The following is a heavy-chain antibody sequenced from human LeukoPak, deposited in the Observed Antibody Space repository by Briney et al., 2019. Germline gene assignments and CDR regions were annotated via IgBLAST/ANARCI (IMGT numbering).Heavy chain of an antibody. CDR2: IDSGGST. CDR3: ARTYGDYDYYYGMDV. D-gene: IGHD4-17*01. J-gene: IGHJ6*01. Sequence: GRSLRLSCAASGITVSRHYMTWVRQAPGKGLEWVSVIDSGGSTNSADSVKGRFSVSRDNSKNTLYLQMNSLRVEDTAVYYCARTYGDYDYYYGMDVWGQGTTVTVSS. CDR1: GITVSRHY. V-gene: IGHV3-66*01.